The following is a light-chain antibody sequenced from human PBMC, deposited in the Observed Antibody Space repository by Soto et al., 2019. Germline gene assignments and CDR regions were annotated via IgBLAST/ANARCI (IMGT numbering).Light chain of an antibody. V-gene: IGKV3-20*01. CDR2: AAS. CDR1: QSVSSN. Sequence: EIVMMQSPATLSVSPGERATLSCRASQSVSSNLAWYQQKPGQAPRLLIYAASCRATGIPDRFSGSGSGTDFTLTISRLEPEHFAVYYCQQYGSSPRTFGRGTKVDIK. J-gene: IGKJ4*01. CDR3: QQYGSSPRT.